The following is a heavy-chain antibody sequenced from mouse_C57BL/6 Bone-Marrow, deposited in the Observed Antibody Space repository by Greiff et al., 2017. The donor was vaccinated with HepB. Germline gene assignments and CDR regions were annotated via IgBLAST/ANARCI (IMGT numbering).Heavy chain of an antibody. J-gene: IGHJ4*01. V-gene: IGHV1-69*01. Sequence: VQLQQPGAELVMPGASVKLPCKASGYTFTSYWMHWVKQRPGQGLEWIGEIDPSDSYTNYNQKFKGKSTLTVDKSSSTAYMQLSSLTSEDSAVYYCARRQPYYYAMDYWGQGTSVTVSS. CDR2: IDPSDSYT. CDR3: ARRQPYYYAMDY. CDR1: GYTFTSYW. D-gene: IGHD3-2*01.